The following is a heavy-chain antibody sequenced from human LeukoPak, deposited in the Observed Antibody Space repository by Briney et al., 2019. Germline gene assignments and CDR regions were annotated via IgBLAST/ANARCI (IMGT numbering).Heavy chain of an antibody. CDR3: ARAPRYFDWLAGD. CDR1: GYTFTSYA. CDR2: INAGNGNT. J-gene: IGHJ4*02. V-gene: IGHV1-3*01. D-gene: IGHD3-9*01. Sequence: ASVKVSCKASGYTFTSYAMHWVRQAPGQRLEWMGWINAGNGNTKYSQKFQGRVTITRDTSASTAYMELSSLRSEDTAVYYCARAPRYFDWLAGDWGQGTLVTVSS.